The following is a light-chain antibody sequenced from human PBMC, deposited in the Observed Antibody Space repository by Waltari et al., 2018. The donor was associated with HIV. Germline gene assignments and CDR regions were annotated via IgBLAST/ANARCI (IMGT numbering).Light chain of an antibody. CDR2: KAS. J-gene: IGKJ1*01. V-gene: IGKV1-5*03. Sequence: DIQMTQSPSTLSASVGDRVPSTCRSRESVSSWLACYQKKPGKALKLLIYKASSLESGVPSRFSGSGSGTEFTLTISSLQPDDFATYYCQQYNTFSATFGQGTKVEIK. CDR1: ESVSSW. CDR3: QQYNTFSAT.